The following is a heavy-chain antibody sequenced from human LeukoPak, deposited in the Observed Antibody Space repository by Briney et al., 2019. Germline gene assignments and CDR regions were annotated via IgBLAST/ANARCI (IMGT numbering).Heavy chain of an antibody. J-gene: IGHJ5*02. CDR3: TTLGVTMIVVATGWFDP. CDR1: GFTFSSYW. Sequence: PGGSLRLSCAASGFTFSSYWMSWVRQAPGKGLEWVGRIKSKTDGGTTDYAAPVKGRFTISRDDSKNTLYLQMNSLKTEDTAVYYCTTLGVTMIVVATGWFDPWGQGTLVIVSS. D-gene: IGHD3-22*01. V-gene: IGHV3-15*01. CDR2: IKSKTDGGTT.